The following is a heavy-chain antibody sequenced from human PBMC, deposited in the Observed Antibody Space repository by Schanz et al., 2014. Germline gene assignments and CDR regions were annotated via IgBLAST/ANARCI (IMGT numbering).Heavy chain of an antibody. D-gene: IGHD3-22*01. CDR3: AKDAPYYDSVIFPDH. CDR1: GITLSGYG. J-gene: IGHJ4*02. CDR2: ISFDGRNT. V-gene: IGHV3-30*18. Sequence: QVQLVESGGGVVQPGRSLRLSCAASGITLSGYGPHWVRQAPGQGLEWVGFISFDGRNTGYADSVKGRFTISRDNPKNTLYLQMNSLRAEDTAIYFCAKDAPYYDSVIFPDHWGQGTLVAVAS.